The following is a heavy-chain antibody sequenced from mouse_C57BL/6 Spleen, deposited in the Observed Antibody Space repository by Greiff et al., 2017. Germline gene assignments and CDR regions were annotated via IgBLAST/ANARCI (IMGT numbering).Heavy chain of an antibody. CDR1: GYAFSSSW. CDR2: IYPGDGDT. D-gene: IGHD2-3*01. V-gene: IGHV1-82*01. J-gene: IGHJ2*01. CDR3: ARGRSMPLDY. Sequence: QVQLQQSGPELVKPGASVKISCKASGYAFSSSWMNWVKQRPGKGLEWIGRIYPGDGDTNYNGKFKGKATLTADKSSSTAYMQLSSLTSEDSAVYFCARGRSMPLDYWGQGTTLTVSS.